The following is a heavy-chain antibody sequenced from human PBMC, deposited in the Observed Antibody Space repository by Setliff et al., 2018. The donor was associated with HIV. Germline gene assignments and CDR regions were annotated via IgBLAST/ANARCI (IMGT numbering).Heavy chain of an antibody. CDR2: FNPIFTTP. Sequence: GPSVKVSCKSSGGIFSTSSINWVRQAPGQGLEWMGGFNPIFTTPDYAQKFQDRVTMTADESTSTAYMELRGLTSEDTAVYFCARGVRVTVVQRGSSSDYWGQGTLVTVSS. J-gene: IGHJ4*02. CDR1: GGIFSTSS. CDR3: ARGVRVTVVQRGSSSDY. V-gene: IGHV1-69*13. D-gene: IGHD2-21*02.